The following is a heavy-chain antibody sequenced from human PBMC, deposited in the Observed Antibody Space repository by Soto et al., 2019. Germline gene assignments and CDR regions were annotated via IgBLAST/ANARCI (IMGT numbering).Heavy chain of an antibody. CDR1: GGSISGYY. CDR2: IYYTGGT. D-gene: IGHD3-22*01. J-gene: IGHJ4*02. V-gene: IGHV4-59*01. CDR3: ARGLSLKYYYDSSGFYYFDY. Sequence: SETLSLTCTVSGGSISGYYWSWIRQPPGKGLEWIGYIYYTGGTNSNPSLKSRVTISVDTSKNQFSLKLNSVTAADTAMYYCARGLSLKYYYDSSGFYYFDYWGQGTLGTVSS.